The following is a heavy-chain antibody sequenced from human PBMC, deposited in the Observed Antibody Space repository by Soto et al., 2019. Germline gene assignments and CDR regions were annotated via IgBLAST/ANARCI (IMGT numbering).Heavy chain of an antibody. Sequence: GASVKVSCKASGYTFTGYYMHWVRQAPGQGLEWMGWINPNSGGTNYAQKFQGWVTMTRDTSISTAYMELSRLRSDDTAVYYCAREAYDFWSGSRLTRFDXWGQGTLVTVSX. V-gene: IGHV1-2*04. J-gene: IGHJ5*02. D-gene: IGHD3-3*01. CDR3: AREAYDFWSGSRLTRFDX. CDR2: INPNSGGT. CDR1: GYTFTGYY.